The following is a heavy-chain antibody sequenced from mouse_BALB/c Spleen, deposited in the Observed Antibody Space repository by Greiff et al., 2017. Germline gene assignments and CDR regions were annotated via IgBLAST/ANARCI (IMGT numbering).Heavy chain of an antibody. V-gene: IGHV1-80*01. J-gene: IGHJ2*01. CDR2: IYPGDGDT. CDR3: ARRGIYGNSDY. Sequence: VQLQESGAELVRPGSSVKISCKASGYAFSSYWMNWVKQRPGQGLEWIGQIYPGDGDTNYNGKFKGKATLTADKSSSTAYMQLSSLTSEDSAVYFCARRGIYGNSDYWGQGTTLTVSS. CDR1: GYAFSSYW. D-gene: IGHD2-1*01.